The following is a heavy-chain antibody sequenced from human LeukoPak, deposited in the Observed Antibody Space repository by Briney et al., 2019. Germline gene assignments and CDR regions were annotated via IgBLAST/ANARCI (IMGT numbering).Heavy chain of an antibody. Sequence: GGSLRLSCAASGFSFSGYSMSWVRQAPGKGLEWVAVISSDGSNQDYGDSVKGRLTISRDNSKNTLYLQMNSLRPDDTAVYYCASGASSGWYYFDYWGQGTLVTVSS. J-gene: IGHJ4*02. CDR2: ISSDGSNQ. CDR1: GFSFSGYS. D-gene: IGHD6-19*01. CDR3: ASGASSGWYYFDY. V-gene: IGHV3-30*03.